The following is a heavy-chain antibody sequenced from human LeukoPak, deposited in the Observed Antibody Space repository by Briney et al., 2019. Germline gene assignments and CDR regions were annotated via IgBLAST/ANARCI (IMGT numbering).Heavy chain of an antibody. Sequence: ASVKVSCKASGYTFTGYYMHWVRQAPGQGLEWMGWINPNSGGTNYAQKFQGRVTMTRDTSISTAYMELSRLRSDDTAVYYCARGQEPFNSYGFQSDAFDIWGQGTMVTVSS. CDR1: GYTFTGYY. CDR2: INPNSGGT. D-gene: IGHD5-18*01. CDR3: ARGQEPFNSYGFQSDAFDI. V-gene: IGHV1-2*02. J-gene: IGHJ3*02.